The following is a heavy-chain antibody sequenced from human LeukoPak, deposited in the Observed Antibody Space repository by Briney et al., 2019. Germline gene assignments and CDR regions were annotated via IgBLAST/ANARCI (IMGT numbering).Heavy chain of an antibody. V-gene: IGHV4-59*01. CDR3: ARHFPYVRSYYP. D-gene: IGHD3-10*01. J-gene: IGHJ5*02. CDR1: GGSISSYY. Sequence: SETLSLTCTVSGGSISSYYWSWIRQPPGKGLEWIGYIYYSGSTNYNPSLKSRVTISVDTSKNQFSLKLSSVTAADTAMYYCARHFPYVRSYYPWGQGTLVTVSS. CDR2: IYYSGST.